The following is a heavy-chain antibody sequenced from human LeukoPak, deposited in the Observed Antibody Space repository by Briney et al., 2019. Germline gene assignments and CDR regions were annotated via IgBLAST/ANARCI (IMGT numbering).Heavy chain of an antibody. CDR3: ARDLPSWAYYYYYYMDV. Sequence: PSETLSLTCTVSGYSISSGYYWGWIRQPPGKGLEWIGSIYHSGSTYCNPSLKSRVTISVDTSKNQFSLKLSSMTAADTAVYYCARDLPSWAYYYYYYMDVWGKGTTVTVSS. J-gene: IGHJ6*03. CDR2: IYHSGST. V-gene: IGHV4-38-2*02. D-gene: IGHD3-16*01. CDR1: GYSISSGYY.